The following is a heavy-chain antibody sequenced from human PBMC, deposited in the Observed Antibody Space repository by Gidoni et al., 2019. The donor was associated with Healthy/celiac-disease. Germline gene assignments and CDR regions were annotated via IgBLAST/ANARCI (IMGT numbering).Heavy chain of an antibody. CDR2: IGTAGDT. CDR3: ARGLPGVVTFDY. Sequence: EVQLVESGGGLVQPGGSLRLSCAASGFTFSSYDMHWVRQATGKGLEWVSAIGTAGDTYYPGSVKGRFTISRENAKNSLYLQMNSLRAGDTAVYYCARGLPGVVTFDYWGQGTLVTVSS. V-gene: IGHV3-13*01. J-gene: IGHJ4*02. D-gene: IGHD2-15*01. CDR1: GFTFSSYD.